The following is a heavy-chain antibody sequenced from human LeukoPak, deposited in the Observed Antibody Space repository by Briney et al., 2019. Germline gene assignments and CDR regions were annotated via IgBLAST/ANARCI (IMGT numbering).Heavy chain of an antibody. V-gene: IGHV3-66*01. CDR2: IYSGGST. J-gene: IGHJ4*02. D-gene: IGHD2-2*01. Sequence: AGGSLRLSCAASGFTFSTYAMSWVRQAPGKGLEWVSVIYSGGSTYYADSVKGRFTISRDNSKNTLYLQMNSLRAEDTAVYYCARDHCSSTSCWFDYWGQGTLVTVSS. CDR3: ARDHCSSTSCWFDY. CDR1: GFTFSTYA.